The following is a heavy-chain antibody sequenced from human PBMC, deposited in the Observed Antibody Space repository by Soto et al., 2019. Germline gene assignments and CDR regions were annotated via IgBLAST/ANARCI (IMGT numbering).Heavy chain of an antibody. CDR2: IYWDDDK. Sequence: QITLKESGPPLVKPTQTLTLTCTFSGFSLSTSGVGVGWIRQPPGKALEWLALIYWDDDKRYSPSLKSRLTITKDTSKNQVVLTMTNMDPVDTATYYCAHRAEYYYDSSGYYYFDYWGQGTLVTVSS. V-gene: IGHV2-5*02. CDR1: GFSLSTSGVG. J-gene: IGHJ4*02. CDR3: AHRAEYYYDSSGYYYFDY. D-gene: IGHD3-22*01.